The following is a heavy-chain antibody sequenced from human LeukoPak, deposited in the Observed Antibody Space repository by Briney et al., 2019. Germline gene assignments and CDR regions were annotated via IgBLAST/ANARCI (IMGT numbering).Heavy chain of an antibody. CDR3: ARETVDCGGDCYDY. CDR1: GFTFSSYE. Sequence: PGGSLRLSCEGSGFTFSSYEFNWVRQAPGKGLEWVSYIGISSTNVYYADSVKGRFTISRDNAKNSVCLQMNSLRAEGTAVYYCARETVDCGGDCYDYWGQGTLVTVSS. CDR2: IGISSTNV. V-gene: IGHV3-48*03. D-gene: IGHD2-21*02. J-gene: IGHJ4*02.